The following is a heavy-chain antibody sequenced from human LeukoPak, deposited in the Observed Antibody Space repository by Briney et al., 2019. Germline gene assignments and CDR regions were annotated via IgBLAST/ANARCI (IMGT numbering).Heavy chain of an antibody. CDR3: ARRFGDYVPFDY. CDR1: GGSISSSSYY. D-gene: IGHD4-17*01. J-gene: IGHJ4*02. V-gene: IGHV4-39*01. CDR2: IYYSGST. Sequence: KPSETLSLTCTVSGGSISSSSYYWGWIRQPPGKGLEWIGSIYYSGSTYYNPSLKSRVTISVGTSKNQFSLKLSSVTAADTAVYYCARRFGDYVPFDYWGQGTLVTVSS.